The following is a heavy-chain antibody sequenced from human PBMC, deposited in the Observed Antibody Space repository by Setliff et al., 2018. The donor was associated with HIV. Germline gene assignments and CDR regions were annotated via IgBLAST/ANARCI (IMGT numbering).Heavy chain of an antibody. CDR1: GFSFSDYY. CDR3: AIIRVNGSPY. J-gene: IGHJ4*02. D-gene: IGHD3-10*01. V-gene: IGHV3-11*04. CDR2: ITSSGTTT. Sequence: GGSLRLSCAASGFSFSDYYMTWVRQAPGRGLEWVSYITSSGTTTLYGDSMRGRFTASRDNAESSMYLQMNNLRAEDTAVYYCAIIRVNGSPYWGQGTPVTVPQ.